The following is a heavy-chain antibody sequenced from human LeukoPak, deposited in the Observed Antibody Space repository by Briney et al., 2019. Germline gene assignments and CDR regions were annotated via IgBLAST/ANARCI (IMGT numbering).Heavy chain of an antibody. CDR3: ARGAPLTYYYDSSGYYFGY. D-gene: IGHD3-22*01. J-gene: IGHJ4*02. V-gene: IGHV1-18*01. CDR2: ISAYNGNT. CDR1: GYTFTSYG. Sequence: VSVKVSCKASGYTFTSYGISWARQAPGQGLEWMGWISAYNGNTNYAQKLQGRVTMTTDTSTSTAYMELRSLRSDDTAVYYCARGAPLTYYYDSSGYYFGYWGQGTLVTVSS.